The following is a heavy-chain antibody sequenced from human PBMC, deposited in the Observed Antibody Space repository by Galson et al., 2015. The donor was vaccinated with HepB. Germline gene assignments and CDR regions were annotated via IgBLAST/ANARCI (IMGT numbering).Heavy chain of an antibody. CDR3: ARLGFDYGSPAAYYYYMDV. V-gene: IGHV1-8*01. CDR1: GYTFTSYD. Sequence: SVKVSCKASGYTFTSYDINWARQAPGQGLEWMGWMTPDSGNTGLARKFQGRVTMTRDTSISTAYMELSSLRSEDTAVYFCARLGFDYGSPAAYYYYMDVWGKGTTVTVSS. D-gene: IGHD4/OR15-4a*01. CDR2: MTPDSGNT. J-gene: IGHJ6*03.